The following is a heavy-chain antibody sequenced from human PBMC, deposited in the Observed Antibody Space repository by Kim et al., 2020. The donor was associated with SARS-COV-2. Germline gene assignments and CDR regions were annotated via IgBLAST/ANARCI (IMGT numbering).Heavy chain of an antibody. CDR1: GFTFSSYS. CDR3: ARDLLTPRYYYYYGMDV. V-gene: IGHV3-21*01. D-gene: IGHD2-8*02. CDR2: ISSSSSYI. J-gene: IGHJ6*02. Sequence: GGSLRLSCAASGFTFSSYSMNWVRQAPGKGLEWVSSISSSSSYIYYADSVKGRFTISRDNAKNSLYLQMNSLRAEDTAVYYCARDLLTPRYYYYYGMDVWGQGTTVTVSS.